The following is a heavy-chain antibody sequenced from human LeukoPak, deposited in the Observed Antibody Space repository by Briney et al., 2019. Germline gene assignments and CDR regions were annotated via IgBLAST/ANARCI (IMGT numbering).Heavy chain of an antibody. J-gene: IGHJ4*02. V-gene: IGHV4-61*02. D-gene: IGHD4-11*01. CDR1: GGSISRDSYY. CDR2: IYTSGCT. Sequence: SETLSLTCTVSGGSISRDSYYWSWIRQPAGKGLEWIGRIYTSGCTNYNPSLKSRVTISVDTSKNQFSLKLSSVTAADTAVYYCARQQDYSDYEVYYFDYWGQGTLVTVSS. CDR3: ARQQDYSDYEVYYFDY.